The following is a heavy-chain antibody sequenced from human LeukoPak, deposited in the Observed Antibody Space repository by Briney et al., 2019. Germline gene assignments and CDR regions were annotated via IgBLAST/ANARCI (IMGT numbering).Heavy chain of an antibody. D-gene: IGHD6-13*01. CDR2: ISYDGSNK. J-gene: IGHJ3*02. CDR3: ARGRRPGIAAAADDAFDI. V-gene: IGHV3-30*19. Sequence: GGSLRLSCAASGFTFSSYGMHWVRQAPGKGLEWVAVISYDGSNKYYADSVKGRFTISRDNSKNTLYLQMNSLRAEDTAVYYRARGRRPGIAAAADDAFDIWGQGTMVTVSS. CDR1: GFTFSSYG.